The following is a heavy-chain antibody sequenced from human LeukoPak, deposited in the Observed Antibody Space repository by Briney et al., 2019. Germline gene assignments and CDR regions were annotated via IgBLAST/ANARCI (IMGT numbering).Heavy chain of an antibody. Sequence: ASVKVSCKASGYTFTIYYIHWVRQSPGQGLEWMGTINPSGGSTSYPQKFQGRVTMTRDTSTSTAYMELSSLRSEDTAVYYCARGGSGRWLQLGDYWGQGTLVTVSS. CDR2: INPSGGST. D-gene: IGHD5-24*01. V-gene: IGHV1-46*01. J-gene: IGHJ4*02. CDR3: ARGGSGRWLQLGDY. CDR1: GYTFTIYY.